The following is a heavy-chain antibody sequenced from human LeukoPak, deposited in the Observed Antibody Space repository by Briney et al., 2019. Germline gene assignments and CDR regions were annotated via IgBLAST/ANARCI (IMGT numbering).Heavy chain of an antibody. J-gene: IGHJ4*02. Sequence: PGGSLRLSCAASGCTFSSYSMNWVRQAPGKGLEWVSSISSSSSYIYYADSVKGRFTISRDNARNSLYLQMNSLRAEDTAVYYCASTPRGVVVSLYDYWGQGTLVTVSS. CDR1: GCTFSSYS. D-gene: IGHD3-22*01. CDR3: ASTPRGVVVSLYDY. CDR2: ISSSSSYI. V-gene: IGHV3-21*01.